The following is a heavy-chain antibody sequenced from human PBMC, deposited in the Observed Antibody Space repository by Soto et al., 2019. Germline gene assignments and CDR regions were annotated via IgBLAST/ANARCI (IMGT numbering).Heavy chain of an antibody. J-gene: IGHJ1*01. CDR2: VIASGGST. CDR1: GYIFTAYS. Sequence: QVQLVQSGAEVKKPGASVKVSCKASGYIFTAYSMHWVRQAAGQGLEWMGVVIASGGSTNYAQRFPSTITMTRDTSTSTVYMDLKFLTSEDTAVYYCAREENCSDGVCYSEYFQRWGQGTLVTVSS. CDR3: AREENCSDGVCYSEYFQR. D-gene: IGHD2-15*01. V-gene: IGHV1-46*01.